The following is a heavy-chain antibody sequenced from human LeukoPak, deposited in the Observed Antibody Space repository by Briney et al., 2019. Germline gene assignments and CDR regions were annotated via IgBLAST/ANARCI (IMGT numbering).Heavy chain of an antibody. D-gene: IGHD3-10*01. Sequence: GGSLRLSCAASGFTFSSNAMTWVRQAPGKGLEWVSVITANGGRTYYADSVKGRFTISRDNTKNTLSLQMNSLRADDTAVYYCAKDGAAPGSGGDYFDYWGQGTLVTVSS. CDR2: ITANGGRT. CDR3: AKDGAAPGSGGDYFDY. J-gene: IGHJ4*02. V-gene: IGHV3-23*01. CDR1: GFTFSSNA.